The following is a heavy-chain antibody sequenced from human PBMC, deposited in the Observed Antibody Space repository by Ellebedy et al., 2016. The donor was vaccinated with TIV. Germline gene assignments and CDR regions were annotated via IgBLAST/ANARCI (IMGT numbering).Heavy chain of an antibody. Sequence: MPGGSLRLSCTVSGCSISSYYWSWIRQPPGKGLEWIGYIYYSGSTYYNPSLKSRVTISVDTSKNQFSLKLSSVTAADTAVYYCARAGWPGIAAAGTLGYFQHWGQGTLVTVSS. J-gene: IGHJ1*01. CDR1: GCSISSYY. V-gene: IGHV4-59*12. D-gene: IGHD6-13*01. CDR2: IYYSGST. CDR3: ARAGWPGIAAAGTLGYFQH.